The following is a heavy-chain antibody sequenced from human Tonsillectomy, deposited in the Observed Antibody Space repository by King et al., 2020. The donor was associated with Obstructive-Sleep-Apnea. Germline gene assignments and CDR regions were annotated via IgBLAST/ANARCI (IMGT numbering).Heavy chain of an antibody. V-gene: IGHV4-31*03. CDR2: LYYTGST. D-gene: IGHD5-12*01. J-gene: IGHJ4*02. Sequence: QLQESGPGLVKPSQTLSLTCTVSGGSVSSDTYYWSWIRQHPGKGLEWIGSLYYTGSTYYHPALKSRITVSADTSKNQFSLRLSSVTAADTAVYYCARGRGYRGYDFGLLFDYWGQGILVTVSS. CDR1: GGSVSSDTYY. CDR3: ARGRGYRGYDFGLLFDY.